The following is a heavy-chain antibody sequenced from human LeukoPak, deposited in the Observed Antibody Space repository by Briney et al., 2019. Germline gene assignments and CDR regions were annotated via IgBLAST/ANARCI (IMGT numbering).Heavy chain of an antibody. V-gene: IGHV3-53*05. Sequence: GGSLRLSCAASGFTVSSDYMSWVRQAPGKGLEWVSVIYSGGSTYYADSVKGRFTISRDKSKNTVYLQMNSLRFEDTAMYYCARNWFGPWGQGTLVTVSS. CDR1: GFTVSSDY. J-gene: IGHJ5*02. CDR3: ARNWFGP. CDR2: IYSGGST.